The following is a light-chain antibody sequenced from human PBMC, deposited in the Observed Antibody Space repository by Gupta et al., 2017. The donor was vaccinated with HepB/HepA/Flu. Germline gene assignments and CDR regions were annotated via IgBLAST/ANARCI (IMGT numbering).Light chain of an antibody. V-gene: IGKV3-20*01. CDR1: QSVGSNY. CDR2: GAS. CDR3: HQCQQLGSSPRT. J-gene: IGKJ5*01. Sequence: EIVLTQSPGTLSLSPGERATLSCRASQSVGSNYLAWYQQKPGQAPRLLIYGASKRATGITDRFSGSGSGTDGTITISRLEHEEFEVSYCHQCQQLGSSPRTFGQGTRLEIK.